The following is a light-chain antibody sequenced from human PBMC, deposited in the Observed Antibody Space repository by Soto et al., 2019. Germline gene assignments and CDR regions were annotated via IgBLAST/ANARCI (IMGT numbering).Light chain of an antibody. CDR1: QGISHY. CDR2: GAY. V-gene: IGKV1-17*03. CDR3: LQHNSYPLS. J-gene: IGKJ4*01. Sequence: DIQMTQSPSTMSASVGDRVTITCRASQGISHYLAWFQQRPGKVPKRLIYGAYTLESGVPSRFSGSGSGTEFTLTISSLQPEDFATYYCLQHNSYPLSLGGGTKVEMK.